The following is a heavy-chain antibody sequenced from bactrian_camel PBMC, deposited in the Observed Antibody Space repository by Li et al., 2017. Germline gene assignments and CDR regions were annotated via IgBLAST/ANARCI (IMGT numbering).Heavy chain of an antibody. Sequence: HVQLVESGGGSAQAGDSLKLTCIASEYTYSPTAIAWFRQAPGLEREGVATIGTVGTTNYADSVQGRFTIAKDSAKNMVYLQMNSLKSEDTALYYCATGTLATMFAHPPFGYWSQGTQVTVS. CDR1: EYTYSPTA. D-gene: IGHD4*01. CDR2: IGTVGTT. CDR3: ATGTLATMFAHPPFGY. J-gene: IGHJ6*01. V-gene: IGHV3S53*01.